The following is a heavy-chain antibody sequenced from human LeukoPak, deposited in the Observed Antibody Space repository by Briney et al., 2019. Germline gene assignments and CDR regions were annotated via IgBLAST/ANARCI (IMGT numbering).Heavy chain of an antibody. D-gene: IGHD2-2*01. J-gene: IGHJ4*02. CDR1: GGSIRSYN. Sequence: SETLSLTCAVSGGSIRSYNWSWIRQAPGQELEWIGNLYYSGTTNHNPSLKSRVTISGDTSKNQFSLNLSSVTAADTAVYYCARVKGVVARFDYWGRGTLVTVSS. CDR2: LYYSGTT. V-gene: IGHV4-59*01. CDR3: ARVKGVVARFDY.